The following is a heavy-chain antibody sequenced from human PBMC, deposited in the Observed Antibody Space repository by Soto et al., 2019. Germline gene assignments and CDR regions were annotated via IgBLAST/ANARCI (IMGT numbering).Heavy chain of an antibody. V-gene: IGHV3-30*18. CDR1: GFTFSSFG. J-gene: IGHJ4*02. D-gene: IGHD1-26*01. CDR3: AKDWSGSSLDYFDY. CDR2: VSYDGSKK. Sequence: QVQLVESGGGVVQPGRSLRLSCAASGFTFSSFGMHWVRQAPGKGLEWVALVSYDGSKKYYADSVKGRFTISRDNSKSTLYLQMNSLRAEDTAVYYCAKDWSGSSLDYFDYWGQGTLVTVSS.